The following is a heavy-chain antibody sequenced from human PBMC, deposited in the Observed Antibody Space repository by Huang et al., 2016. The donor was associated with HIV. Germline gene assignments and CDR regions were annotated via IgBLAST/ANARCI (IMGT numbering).Heavy chain of an antibody. Sequence: QVQLVQSGTEVRKPGASVKVSCKAAGYTFNTFGITWVRQAPGQGLEWMGWISPYNGRTEYEQKLRGRITMTKDTSTTTAYMELRTLTSDDTAVYYCARSYGSGNDFLDFWGQGTLVTVSS. CDR3: ARSYGSGNDFLDF. CDR1: GYTFNTFG. D-gene: IGHD3-10*01. V-gene: IGHV1-18*04. CDR2: ISPYNGRT. J-gene: IGHJ3*01.